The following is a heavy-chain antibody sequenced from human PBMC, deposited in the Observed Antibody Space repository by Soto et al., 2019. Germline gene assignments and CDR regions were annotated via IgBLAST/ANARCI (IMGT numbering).Heavy chain of an antibody. CDR3: ARDRYGDPLWGQDDFDY. CDR2: ISGSGGTT. Sequence: PVGSLRLSCVGSGFSFSSYAMNWVRQAPGHGLEWVSGISGSGGTTFYADSVKGRFTISRDNSKNTLYLQMNSLRAEDTAVYYCARDRYGDPLWGQDDFDYWGQGTLVTVSS. D-gene: IGHD4-17*01. J-gene: IGHJ4*02. CDR1: GFSFSSYA. V-gene: IGHV3-23*01.